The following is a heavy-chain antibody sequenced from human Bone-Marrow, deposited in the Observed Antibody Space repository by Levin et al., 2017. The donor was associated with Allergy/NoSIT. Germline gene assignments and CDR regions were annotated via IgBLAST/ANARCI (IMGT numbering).Heavy chain of an antibody. V-gene: IGHV4-34*01. D-gene: IGHD6-19*01. CDR2: INHSGGT. CDR1: GGSFSGYY. J-gene: IGHJ4*02. CDR3: ARGQLRYSIGWYEDY. Sequence: SQTLSLTCAVYGGSFSGYYWSWIRQPPGKGLEWIGEINHSGGTNYNPSLKSRVTISIDTSKNQFSLKLSSVTAADTAVYYCARGQLRYSIGWYEDYWGQGALVTVSS.